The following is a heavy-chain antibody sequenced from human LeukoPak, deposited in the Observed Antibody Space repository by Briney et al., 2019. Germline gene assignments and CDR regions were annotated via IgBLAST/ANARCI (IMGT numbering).Heavy chain of an antibody. Sequence: GGSLRLSCAASGFTFDDYAMHWVRQAPGKGLEWVSGISWNSGSIGYADSVKGRFTISRDNAKNSLYLQVNSLRAEDTALYYCAKDKSSYVVVVIAGAFDIWGQGTMVTVSS. D-gene: IGHD3-22*01. V-gene: IGHV3-9*01. CDR3: AKDKSSYVVVVIAGAFDI. J-gene: IGHJ3*02. CDR2: ISWNSGSI. CDR1: GFTFDDYA.